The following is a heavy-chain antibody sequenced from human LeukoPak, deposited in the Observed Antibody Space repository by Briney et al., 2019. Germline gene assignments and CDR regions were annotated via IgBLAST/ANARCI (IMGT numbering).Heavy chain of an antibody. V-gene: IGHV3-33*08. CDR3: ARDPGTLATYFDY. CDR2: IWYDGSKK. CDR1: GFTFSSYS. J-gene: IGHJ4*02. D-gene: IGHD6-13*01. Sequence: GGSLRLSCAASGFTFSSYSMNWVRQAPGKGLEWVAVIWYDGSKKYYADSVKGRFTTSRDDSKNTLYLQMNSLRAEDTAIYYCARDPGTLATYFDYWGPGTLVTVSS.